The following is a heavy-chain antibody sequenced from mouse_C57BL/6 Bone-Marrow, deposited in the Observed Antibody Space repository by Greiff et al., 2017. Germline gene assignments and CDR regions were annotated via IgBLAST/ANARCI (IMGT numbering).Heavy chain of an antibody. Sequence: QVHLQQSGAELARPGASVKLSCKASGYTFTSYGISWVKQRTGQGLEWIGEIYPRSGNTYYNEKFKGKATLTADKSSSTAYMELRSLTSEDSAVYFCAREDYYYGRGYYFDYWGQGTTLTVSS. CDR2: IYPRSGNT. D-gene: IGHD1-1*01. CDR3: AREDYYYGRGYYFDY. V-gene: IGHV1-81*01. CDR1: GYTFTSYG. J-gene: IGHJ2*01.